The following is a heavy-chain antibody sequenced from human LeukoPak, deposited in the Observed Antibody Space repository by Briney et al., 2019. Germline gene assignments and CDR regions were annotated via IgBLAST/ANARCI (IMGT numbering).Heavy chain of an antibody. J-gene: IGHJ6*03. D-gene: IGHD6-19*01. CDR1: GGTFSSYA. CDR2: IIPIFGTA. CDR3: ARDGVAVAGPSGHYYYYYYMDV. Sequence: SVKVSCKASGGTFSSYAISWVRQAPGQGLEWMGGIIPIFGTANYAQKFQGRVTITADESTSTAYMELSSLRSEDTAVYYCARDGVAVAGPSGHYYYYYYMDVWGKGTTVTVSS. V-gene: IGHV1-69*13.